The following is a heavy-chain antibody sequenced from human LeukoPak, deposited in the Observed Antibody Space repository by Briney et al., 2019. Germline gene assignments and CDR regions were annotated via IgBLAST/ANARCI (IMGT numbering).Heavy chain of an antibody. CDR2: INHSGST. CDR3: AREEDY. Sequence: SETLSLTCAVYGGSFSGYYWSWIRQPPGKGLEWIGEINHSGSTNYNPSLKSRVTISVDTSKNQFSLKLSSVTAADTAVYYCAREEDYSGQGTLVTVSS. J-gene: IGHJ4*02. CDR1: GGSFSGYY. V-gene: IGHV4-34*01.